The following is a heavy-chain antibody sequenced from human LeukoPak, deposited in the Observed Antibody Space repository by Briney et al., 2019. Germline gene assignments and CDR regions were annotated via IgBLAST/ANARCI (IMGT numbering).Heavy chain of an antibody. V-gene: IGHV3-48*03. J-gene: IGHJ4*02. CDR1: GFTFSSYE. D-gene: IGHD3-3*01. Sequence: GGSLRLSCAASGFTFSSYEMNWVSQAPGKGLEWVSYISSSGSTIYYADSVKGRFTISRDNAKNSLYLQMNSLRAEDTAVYYCARGYDFWSGYSGFDYWGQGTLVTVSS. CDR3: ARGYDFWSGYSGFDY. CDR2: ISSSGSTI.